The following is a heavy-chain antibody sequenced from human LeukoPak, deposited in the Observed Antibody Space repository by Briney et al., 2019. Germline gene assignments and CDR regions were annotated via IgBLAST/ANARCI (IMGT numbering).Heavy chain of an antibody. Sequence: ASVKVSCKASGYTFTSYGISWVRQAPGQGLEWMGWISAYNGNTDYAQNLQGRVTLATDTSTGTAYMDLRNLRSDDTAVYYCARDTYTTVTAMDVWGKGTTVTVSS. CDR2: ISAYNGNT. J-gene: IGHJ6*03. D-gene: IGHD4-17*01. CDR1: GYTFTSYG. V-gene: IGHV1-18*01. CDR3: ARDTYTTVTAMDV.